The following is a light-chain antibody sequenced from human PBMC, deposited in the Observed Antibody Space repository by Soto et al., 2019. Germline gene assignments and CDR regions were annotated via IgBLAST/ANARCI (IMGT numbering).Light chain of an antibody. CDR3: QQYCSSPFT. CDR2: DAS. J-gene: IGKJ3*01. V-gene: IGKV3D-20*01. Sequence: EIVLTQSPATLSLSPGEGVTLSCGASQSVSSSYLAWYQQKPGLAPSLLMYDASSRATGIPDRFSGSGSGTDFTLTISRLEPEDFAVYYCQQYCSSPFTFGPGTKVDIK. CDR1: QSVSSSY.